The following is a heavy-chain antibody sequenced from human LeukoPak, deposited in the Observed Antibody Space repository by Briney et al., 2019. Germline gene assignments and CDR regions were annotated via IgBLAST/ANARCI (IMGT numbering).Heavy chain of an antibody. CDR3: ARGQPGGDYDYYYGMDV. CDR1: GYTSTSYD. Sequence: ASVKVSCKASGYTSTSYDINWVRQATGQGLEWMGWMNPNSGNTGYAQKFQGRVTMTRNTSISTAYMELSSLRSEDTAVYYCARGQPGGDYDYYYGMDVWGQGTTVTVSS. V-gene: IGHV1-8*01. D-gene: IGHD2-21*02. J-gene: IGHJ6*02. CDR2: MNPNSGNT.